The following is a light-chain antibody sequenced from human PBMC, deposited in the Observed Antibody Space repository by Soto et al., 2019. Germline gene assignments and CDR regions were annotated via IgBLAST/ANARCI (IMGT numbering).Light chain of an antibody. Sequence: QSALTQPASVSGSPGQSITISCTGTSSDVGGYNYVSWYQHHPGKAPKLMIYDVSNRPSGVSNRFSGSKSGNTAFLTISGLQAEDEAGYYCSSYTSSSTLYVFGTGTKLTVL. CDR1: SSDVGGYNY. V-gene: IGLV2-14*03. CDR3: SSYTSSSTLYV. CDR2: DVS. J-gene: IGLJ1*01.